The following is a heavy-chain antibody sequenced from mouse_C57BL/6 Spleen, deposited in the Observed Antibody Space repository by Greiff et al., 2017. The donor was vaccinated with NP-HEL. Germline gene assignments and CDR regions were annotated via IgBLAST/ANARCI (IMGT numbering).Heavy chain of an antibody. D-gene: IGHD2-12*01. V-gene: IGHV1-39*01. CDR2: INPNYGTT. CDR3: ARAVYYSEEVGAMDY. J-gene: IGHJ4*01. Sequence: EVQLQQSGPELVKPGASVKISCKASGYSFTDYNMNWVKQSNGKSLEWIGVINPNYGTTSYNQKFKGKATLTVDKSSSTAYMQLNSLTSEDSAVYYGARAVYYSEEVGAMDYWGQGTSVTVSS. CDR1: GYSFTDYN.